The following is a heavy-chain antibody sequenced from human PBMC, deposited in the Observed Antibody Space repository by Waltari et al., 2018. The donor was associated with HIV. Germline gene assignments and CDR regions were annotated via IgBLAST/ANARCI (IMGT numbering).Heavy chain of an antibody. CDR2: ISSYNGHT. D-gene: IGHD6-13*01. Sequence: QVQLVQFAAEVNKRRASAKVSCEASVDTFTRLGISWVRQAPGLGLEWMGWISSYNGHTNYAQKLQGRVTMTTDSSTNTTYMELRSLRSDDTAVYYCARVRSSSWSPWYIDYWRQRTPVTVSS. CDR1: VDTFTRLG. CDR3: ARVRSSSWSPWYIDY. J-gene: IGHJ4*02. V-gene: IGHV1-18*01.